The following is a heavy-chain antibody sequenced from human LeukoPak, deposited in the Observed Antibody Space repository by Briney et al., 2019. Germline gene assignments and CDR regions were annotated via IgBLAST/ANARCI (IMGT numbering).Heavy chain of an antibody. CDR3: AKNAASGYGSDYFDY. V-gene: IGHV3-48*02. CDR2: ISFSSSTI. D-gene: IGHD1-1*01. J-gene: IGHJ4*02. CDR1: GFTFSSYS. Sequence: GGSLRLSCAASGFTFSSYSMNWVRQAPGKGLEWLSYISFSSSTIYYADSVKGRFTISRDNAKNSLYLQMNSLRDEDTAVYYCAKNAASGYGSDYFDYWGQGTLVTVSS.